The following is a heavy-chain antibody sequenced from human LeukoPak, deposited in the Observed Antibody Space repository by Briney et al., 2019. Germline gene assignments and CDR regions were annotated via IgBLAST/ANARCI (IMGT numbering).Heavy chain of an antibody. D-gene: IGHD3-22*01. Sequence: PGGSLRLSCAVSGFNVIDAWMNWVRQDPGKGLEWVSAISSSSSYIYYADSVKGRFTISRDNAKNSLYLQMNSLRAEDTAVYYCARGLPDYYDSSGYYVHWGQGTLVTVSS. J-gene: IGHJ4*02. CDR3: ARGLPDYYDSSGYYVH. CDR2: ISSSSSYI. CDR1: GFNVIDAW. V-gene: IGHV3-21*01.